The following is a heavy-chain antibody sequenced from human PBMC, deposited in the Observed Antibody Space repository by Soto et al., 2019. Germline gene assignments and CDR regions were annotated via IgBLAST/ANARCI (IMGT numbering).Heavy chain of an antibody. D-gene: IGHD2-15*01. CDR2: ISGSGGST. V-gene: IGHV3-23*01. CDR1: GFTFSSYA. J-gene: IGHJ4*02. Sequence: PGGSLRLCCAASGFTFSSYAMSWVRQAPGKGLEWVSAISGSGGSTYYADSVKGRFTISRDNSKNTLYLQMNSLRAEDTAIFYFAKGSYCSGGSCYLGYWGQGTLVTVSS. CDR3: AKGSYCSGGSCYLGY.